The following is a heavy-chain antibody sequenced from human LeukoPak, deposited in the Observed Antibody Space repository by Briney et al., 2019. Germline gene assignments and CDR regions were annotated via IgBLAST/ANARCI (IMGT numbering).Heavy chain of an antibody. D-gene: IGHD4-17*01. CDR3: AKDSGPTVTHQFDY. J-gene: IGHJ4*02. V-gene: IGHV3-9*01. Sequence: PGRSLRLSCAGSGFTFDDYAMHWVRQAPGKGLEWVSGISWNSGSIGYADSVKGRFTISRDNAKNSLYLQMNSLRAEDTALYYCAKDSGPTVTHQFDYWGQGTLVTVSS. CDR1: GFTFDDYA. CDR2: ISWNSGSI.